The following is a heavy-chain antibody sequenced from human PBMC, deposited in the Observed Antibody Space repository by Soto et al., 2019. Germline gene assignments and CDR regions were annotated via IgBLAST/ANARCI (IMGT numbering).Heavy chain of an antibody. J-gene: IGHJ4*02. V-gene: IGHV4-59*12. CDR1: GGSIMSYF. CDR3: ASASIAARPVIDY. D-gene: IGHD6-6*01. Sequence: SETLSLTCTVSGGSIMSYFWSWVRQPPGKGLEWIGQIYSSGSTYYSPSLKSRVTISVDTSKNQFSLKPSSVTAADTAVYYCASASIAARPVIDYWGQGTLVTVSS. CDR2: IYSSGST.